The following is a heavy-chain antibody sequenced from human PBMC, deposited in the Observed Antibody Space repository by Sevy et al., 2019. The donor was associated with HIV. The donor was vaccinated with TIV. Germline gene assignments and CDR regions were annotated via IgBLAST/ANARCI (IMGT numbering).Heavy chain of an antibody. V-gene: IGHV3-48*03. J-gene: IGHJ6*02. CDR2: ISSSGSTI. D-gene: IGHD3-3*01. CDR1: GFTFSSYE. Sequence: GGSLRLSCAASGFTFSSYEMNWVRQAPGKGLEWVSYISSSGSTIYYARSVRGRFTISRDNAKKSLYLQMNSLRAEDTAVYYCAKRGGQYDLGMDVWGQGTTVTVSS. CDR3: AKRGGQYDLGMDV.